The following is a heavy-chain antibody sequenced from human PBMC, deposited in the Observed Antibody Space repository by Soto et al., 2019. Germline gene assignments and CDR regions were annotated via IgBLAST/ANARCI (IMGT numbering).Heavy chain of an antibody. CDR3: ANLVNWGSLGLAYYYYMDV. D-gene: IGHD7-27*01. Sequence: QVQLVESGGGVVQPGRSLRLSCAASGFTFSSYGMHWVRQAPGKGLEWVAVISYDGSNKYYADSVKGRFTISRDNSKNTLYLQMNSLRAEDTAVYYCANLVNWGSLGLAYYYYMDVWGKGTTVTVSS. CDR2: ISYDGSNK. CDR1: GFTFSSYG. J-gene: IGHJ6*03. V-gene: IGHV3-30*18.